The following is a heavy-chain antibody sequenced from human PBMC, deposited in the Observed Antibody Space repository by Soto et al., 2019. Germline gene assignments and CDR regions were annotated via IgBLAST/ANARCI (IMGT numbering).Heavy chain of an antibody. J-gene: IGHJ4*02. CDR3: ARGSAEYSHEGHY. Sequence: EVQLLESGGGLVQPGESLRLSCAASGFTFSSYAMNWVRQAPGEGLEWVSGISGSGDRTHHADSVKGRFTISRDNAKSTLYLQMNSLRAEDTAVYYCARGSAEYSHEGHYWGQGTLVTVSS. V-gene: IGHV3-23*01. CDR1: GFTFSSYA. D-gene: IGHD5-18*01. CDR2: ISGSGDRT.